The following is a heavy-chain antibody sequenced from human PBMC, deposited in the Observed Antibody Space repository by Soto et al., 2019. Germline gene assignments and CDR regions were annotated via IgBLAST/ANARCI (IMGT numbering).Heavy chain of an antibody. CDR3: AKTANGWFSAFDI. J-gene: IGHJ3*02. CDR1: GFTFSSYA. V-gene: IGHV3-23*01. Sequence: EVQLLESGGGLVQPGGSLRLSCAASGFTFSSYAMSWVRQAPGKGLEWVSAISGSGGTTYYADSVKGRFTFSRDNSKNTLYLQMNSLRAEDAAADYCAKTANGWFSAFDIWGQGTMVTVSS. CDR2: ISGSGGTT. D-gene: IGHD6-19*01.